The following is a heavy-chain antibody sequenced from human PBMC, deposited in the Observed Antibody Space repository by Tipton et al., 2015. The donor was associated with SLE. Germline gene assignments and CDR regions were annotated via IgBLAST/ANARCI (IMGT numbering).Heavy chain of an antibody. CDR3: ARHADRIFGVPY. J-gene: IGHJ4*02. CDR1: GGPISCPVYY. V-gene: IGHV4-39*01. D-gene: IGHD3-3*02. CDR2: VAYIGST. Sequence: TLSLTCTVSGGPISCPVYYWGWIRQSPGKRLEWIGSVAYIGSTYFNPSLKSRVTMSVDTTKNQLSLELNSLTAADTALYYCARHADRIFGVPYWGQGTLVTVRS.